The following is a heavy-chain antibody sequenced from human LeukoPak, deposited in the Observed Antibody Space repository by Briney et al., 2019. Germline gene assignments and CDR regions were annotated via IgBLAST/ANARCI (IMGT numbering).Heavy chain of an antibody. CDR2: ATTSCTT. D-gene: IGHD2-15*01. CDR3: ASVRGGY. V-gene: IGHV3-48*01. J-gene: IGHJ4*02. Sequence: PGGSLTLSCAASGFTFIMHSINWVRQAPGKGVDGHSYATTSCTTYYTGSVKSRVSVSKDNCEISVYLVMNNLRAEDTAVYHCASVRGGYWCRETMVVVAS. CDR1: GFTFIMHS.